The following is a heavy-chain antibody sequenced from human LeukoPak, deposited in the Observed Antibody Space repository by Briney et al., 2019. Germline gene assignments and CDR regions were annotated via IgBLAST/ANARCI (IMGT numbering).Heavy chain of an antibody. CDR1: GVSFSTYY. CDR3: ARHFRASSGTRWFDP. V-gene: IGHV4-59*08. D-gene: IGHD1-1*01. Sequence: SETLSLTCTVSGVSFSTYYWSWIRQPPGKGLEWIGFIYYSGSTNYNPSLKSRVTLSLDTSKNQFSLKLSSVTAADTAVYYCARHFRASSGTRWFDPWGQGTLVTVST. J-gene: IGHJ5*02. CDR2: IYYSGST.